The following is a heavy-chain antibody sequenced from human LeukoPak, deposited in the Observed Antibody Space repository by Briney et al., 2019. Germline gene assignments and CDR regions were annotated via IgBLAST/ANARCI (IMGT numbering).Heavy chain of an antibody. D-gene: IGHD3-22*01. CDR1: GFTFSTHS. Sequence: GGALRLSCAAPGFTFSTHSMNWVPQAPGKGLGGGSSISSGRGYIYYADSVKGRFSISRDNAKNSLYLQMNSLRAEDTAVYYCARQCYYYDSNESCDYWGQGTLVTVSS. CDR3: ARQCYYYDSNESCDY. J-gene: IGHJ4*02. CDR2: ISSGRGYI. V-gene: IGHV3-21*01.